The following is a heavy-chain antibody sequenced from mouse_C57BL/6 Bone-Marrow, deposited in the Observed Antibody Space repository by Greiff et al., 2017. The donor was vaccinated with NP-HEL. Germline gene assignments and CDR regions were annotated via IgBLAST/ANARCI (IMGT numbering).Heavy chain of an antibody. CDR1: GYTFTSYG. CDR3: ASAYYSNWGFAY. J-gene: IGHJ3*01. Sequence: VQRVESGAELARPGASVKLSCKASGYTFTSYGISWVKQRTGQGLEWIGEIYPRSGNTYYNEKFKGKATLTADKSSSTAYMELRSLTSEDSAVYFCASAYYSNWGFAYWGQGTLVTVSA. CDR2: IYPRSGNT. D-gene: IGHD2-5*01. V-gene: IGHV1-81*01.